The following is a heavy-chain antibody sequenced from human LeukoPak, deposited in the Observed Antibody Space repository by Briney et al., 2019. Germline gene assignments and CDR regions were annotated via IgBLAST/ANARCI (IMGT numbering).Heavy chain of an antibody. CDR2: INPNSGGT. V-gene: IGHV1-2*04. J-gene: IGHJ4*02. CDR1: GCTFTGYY. Sequence: GASVKVSCKASGCTFTGYYMHWVRQAPGQGLEWMGWINPNSGGTNYAQKFQGWVTLTRDTSISTAYMELSRLRSDDTAVYYCARAVAVDSSGFDYWGQGTLVTVSS. CDR3: ARAVAVDSSGFDY. D-gene: IGHD3-22*01.